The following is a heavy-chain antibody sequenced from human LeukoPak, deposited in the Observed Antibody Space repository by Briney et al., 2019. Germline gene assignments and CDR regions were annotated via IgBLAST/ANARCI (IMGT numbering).Heavy chain of an antibody. D-gene: IGHD6-19*01. CDR3: ARKGGYSSGWSYFDY. CDR1: GFTFSSYG. Sequence: GGSLRLSCAASGFTFSSYGMHWVRQAPGKGLEWVAVISYDGSNKYYADSVKGRFTISRDNSKNTLYLQMNSLRAEDTAVYYCARKGGYSSGWSYFDYWGQGTLVTVSS. CDR2: ISYDGSNK. J-gene: IGHJ4*02. V-gene: IGHV3-30*03.